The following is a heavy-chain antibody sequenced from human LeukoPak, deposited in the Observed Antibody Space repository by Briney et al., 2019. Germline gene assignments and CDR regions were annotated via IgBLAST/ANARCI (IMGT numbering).Heavy chain of an antibody. CDR3: ARDLTGDGY. Sequence: ASVKVSCKASGYTFSNYYMHWVRQAPGQGLEWMGIINPSGGSTSYAQKFQGRVTMTRDMSTSTVYMELSSLRSEDTAVYYCARDLTGDGYWGQGTLVTVSS. CDR2: INPSGGST. J-gene: IGHJ4*02. D-gene: IGHD7-27*01. CDR1: GYTFSNYY. V-gene: IGHV1-46*01.